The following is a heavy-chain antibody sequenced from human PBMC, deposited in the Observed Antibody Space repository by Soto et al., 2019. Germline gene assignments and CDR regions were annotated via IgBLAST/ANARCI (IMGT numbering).Heavy chain of an antibody. D-gene: IGHD6-19*01. CDR2: ISWNSGSI. CDR3: AKARYSSGWYLDAFDI. Sequence: EVQLVESGGGLVQPGRSLRLSCAASGFTFDDYAMHWVRQAPGKGLEWVSGISWNSGSIGYADSVKGRFTISRDNAKNSLYLQMSSLRAEDTALYYCAKARYSSGWYLDAFDIWGQGTMVTVSS. V-gene: IGHV3-9*01. J-gene: IGHJ3*02. CDR1: GFTFDDYA.